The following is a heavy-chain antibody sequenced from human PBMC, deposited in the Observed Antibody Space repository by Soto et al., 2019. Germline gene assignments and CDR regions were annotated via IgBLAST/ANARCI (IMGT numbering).Heavy chain of an antibody. CDR1: GGSFSGYY. CDR2: INHSGST. D-gene: IGHD2-15*01. V-gene: IGHV4-34*01. J-gene: IGHJ6*02. CDR3: ASLPRGVGVVAATHYYYGMDV. Sequence: SETLSLTCAVYGGSFSGYYWSWIRQPPGKGLEWIGEINHSGSTNYNPSLKSRVTISVDTSKNQFSLKLSSVTAADTAVYYCASLPRGVGVVAATHYYYGMDVWGQGTTVTVSS.